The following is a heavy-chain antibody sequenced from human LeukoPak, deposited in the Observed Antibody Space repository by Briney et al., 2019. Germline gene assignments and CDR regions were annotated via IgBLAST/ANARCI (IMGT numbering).Heavy chain of an antibody. CDR2: ISGSGGST. V-gene: IGHV3-23*01. J-gene: IGHJ4*02. D-gene: IGHD5-12*01. CDR1: GFTFSSYW. CDR3: AKGPGDSGYSWGIDY. Sequence: GGSLRLSCAASGFTFSSYWMSWVRQAPGKGLEWVSAISGSGGSTYYADSVKGRFTISRDNSKNTLYLQMNSLRAEDTAVYYCAKGPGDSGYSWGIDYWGQGTLVTVSS.